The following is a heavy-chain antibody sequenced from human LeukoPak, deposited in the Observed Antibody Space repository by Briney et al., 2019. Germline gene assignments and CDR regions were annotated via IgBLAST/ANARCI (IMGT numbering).Heavy chain of an antibody. CDR3: ARSGGYSYRTNRLDY. J-gene: IGHJ4*02. CDR1: GGSFSGYY. Sequence: SETLSLTCAVYGGSFSGYYWSWIRRPPGKGLEWIGEINHSGSTNYNPSLKSRVTISVDTSKNQFSLKLSSVTAADTAVYYCARSGGYSYRTNRLDYWGQGTLVTVSS. CDR2: INHSGST. V-gene: IGHV4-34*01. D-gene: IGHD5-18*01.